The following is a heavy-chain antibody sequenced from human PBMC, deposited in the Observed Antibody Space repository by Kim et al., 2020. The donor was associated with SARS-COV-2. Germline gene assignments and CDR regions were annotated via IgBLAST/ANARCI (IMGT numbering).Heavy chain of an antibody. CDR2: IYYDGSNK. CDR1: GFTFGSYC. Sequence: GGSLRLSCAASGFTFGSYCMNWVRQAPGKGLEWVAGIYYDGSNKYYADSVKGRFTVSRDNSKNTLYLQMNSLKAEDTAVYYCARATQPSYYYYVTVCG. CDR3: ARATQPSYYYYVTV. V-gene: IGHV3-33*08. J-gene: IGHJ6*03.